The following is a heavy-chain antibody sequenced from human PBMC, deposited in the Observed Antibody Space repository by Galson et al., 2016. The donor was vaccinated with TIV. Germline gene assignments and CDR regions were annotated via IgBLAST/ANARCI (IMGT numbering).Heavy chain of an antibody. J-gene: IGHJ4*02. V-gene: IGHV1-24*01. CDR1: GDSLSDLS. D-gene: IGHD2/OR15-2a*01. CDR3: ASVAWFPGLSLDN. CDR2: FDPEQHKK. Sequence: PVKVSCKVSGDSLSDLSMHWVRQAPGKGLEWMAGFDPEQHKKIYAQKLEGRVTLTDDTSTDTAFLELSSLSFEDTAVYYCASVAWFPGLSLDNWGQGTLVIVSS.